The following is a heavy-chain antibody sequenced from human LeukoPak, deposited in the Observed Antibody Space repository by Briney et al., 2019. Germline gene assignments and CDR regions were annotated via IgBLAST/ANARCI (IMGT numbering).Heavy chain of an antibody. V-gene: IGHV3-66*01. CDR2: IYSGGST. CDR3: AKEHYDILTGFMDV. D-gene: IGHD3-9*01. Sequence: GGSLRLSCAASGFTVSNKYMSWVRQAPGRGLEWVSVIYSGGSTYYADSVKGRFSISRDKSKNTLYLQVNSLRAEDTAVYYCAKEHYDILTGFMDVWGQGTTVTVSS. J-gene: IGHJ6*02. CDR1: GFTVSNKY.